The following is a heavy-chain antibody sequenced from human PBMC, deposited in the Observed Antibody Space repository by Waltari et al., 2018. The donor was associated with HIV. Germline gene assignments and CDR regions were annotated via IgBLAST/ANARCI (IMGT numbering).Heavy chain of an antibody. D-gene: IGHD2-2*02. CDR1: GGSISSSSYY. Sequence: QLQLQESGPGLVKPSETLSLTCTVSGGSISSSSYYWGWIRQPPGKGLAWIGSIYYSGSTYYNPSLKSRVTISVDTSKNQFSLKLSSVTAADTAVYYCASSHCSSTSCYTDFWSGYPRGWFDPWGQGTLVTVSS. V-gene: IGHV4-39*01. J-gene: IGHJ5*02. CDR3: ASSHCSSTSCYTDFWSGYPRGWFDP. CDR2: IYYSGST.